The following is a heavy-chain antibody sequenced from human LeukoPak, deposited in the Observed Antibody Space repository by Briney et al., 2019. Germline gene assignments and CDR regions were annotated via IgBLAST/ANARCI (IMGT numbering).Heavy chain of an antibody. Sequence: GGSLRLSCAASGFTFSSYSMNWVRQAPGKGLQWVSYISSSSGSMYYADSVKGRFTISRDNAKKSLYLQMNSLRAEDTAVYYCARDRESKVTTYGVFDYWGQGTLVTVSS. J-gene: IGHJ4*02. D-gene: IGHD4-17*01. CDR3: ARDRESKVTTYGVFDY. CDR1: GFTFSSYS. V-gene: IGHV3-48*01. CDR2: ISSSSGSM.